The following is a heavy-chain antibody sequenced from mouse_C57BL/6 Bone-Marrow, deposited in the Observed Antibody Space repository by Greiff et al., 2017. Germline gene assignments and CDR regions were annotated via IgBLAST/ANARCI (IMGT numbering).Heavy chain of an antibody. CDR3: ARLTTVVNFDY. J-gene: IGHJ2*01. V-gene: IGHV1-9*01. CDR2: ILPGSGST. D-gene: IGHD1-1*01. Sequence: LKESGAELMKPGASVKLSCKATGYTFTGYWIEWVKQRPGHGLEWIGEILPGSGSTNSNEKFKGKATFTADTSSNTAYMQLSSLTTEDSAIYYCARLTTVVNFDYWGQGTTLTVSS. CDR1: GYTFTGYW.